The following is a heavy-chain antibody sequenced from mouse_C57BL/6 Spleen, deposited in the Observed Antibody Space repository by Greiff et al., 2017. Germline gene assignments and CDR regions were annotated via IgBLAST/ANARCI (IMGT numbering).Heavy chain of an antibody. CDR1: GYTFTDYY. D-gene: IGHD2-5*01. CDR2: INPNNGGT. Sequence: EVQLQQSGPELVKPGASVKISCKASGYTFTDYYMNWVKQSHGKSLEWIGDINPNNGGTSYNQKFKGKATLTVDKSSSTAYMELCSLTSEDSAVYYCARVPYYSNYDYARDYWGQGTSVTVSS. J-gene: IGHJ4*01. CDR3: ARVPYYSNYDYARDY. V-gene: IGHV1-26*01.